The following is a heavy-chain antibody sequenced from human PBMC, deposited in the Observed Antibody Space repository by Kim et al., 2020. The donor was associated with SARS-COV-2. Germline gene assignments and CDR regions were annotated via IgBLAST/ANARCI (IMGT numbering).Heavy chain of an antibody. CDR1: SGSFSGYY. J-gene: IGHJ4*02. CDR2: IHPSGGI. Sequence: SETLSLACAVYSGSFSGYYCSWIRQSPGKGLEWIGEIHPSGGITYSPSFMNRVTMSADPSKKQFSLTLNSVTAADTAVYYSARGIDQYKIHYWGQGTLVT. V-gene: IGHV4-34*01. CDR3: ARGIDQYKIHY. D-gene: IGHD1-20*01.